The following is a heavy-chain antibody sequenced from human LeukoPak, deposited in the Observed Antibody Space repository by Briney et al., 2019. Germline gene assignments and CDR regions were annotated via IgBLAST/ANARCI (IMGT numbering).Heavy chain of an antibody. Sequence: GGSLRLSCAASGFTFSSYWVSWVRQAPGKGLEWVANIKQDGSEKYYVDSVKGRFTISRDNAKNSLYLQMNSLRAEDTAVYYCARERGGSGWYNNDYWGQGTLVTVSS. CDR3: ARERGGSGWYNNDY. CDR1: GFTFSSYW. J-gene: IGHJ4*02. CDR2: IKQDGSEK. D-gene: IGHD6-19*01. V-gene: IGHV3-7*01.